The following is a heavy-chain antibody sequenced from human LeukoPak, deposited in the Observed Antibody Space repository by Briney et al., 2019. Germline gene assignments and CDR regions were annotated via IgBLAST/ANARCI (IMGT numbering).Heavy chain of an antibody. V-gene: IGHV3-33*01. CDR2: IWYDGSNK. D-gene: IGHD3-22*01. Sequence: AAGTLSLSCAASGFTFSSYGRHWVRQAPGKGLEWVAVIWYDGSNKYYAGSVKSRFTISRDNSKNTLYLQMNSLRAEDTAVYYCARENYRYYYDSSGSGYYFDYWGQGTLVTVSS. CDR3: ARENYRYYYDSSGSGYYFDY. CDR1: GFTFSSYG. J-gene: IGHJ4*02.